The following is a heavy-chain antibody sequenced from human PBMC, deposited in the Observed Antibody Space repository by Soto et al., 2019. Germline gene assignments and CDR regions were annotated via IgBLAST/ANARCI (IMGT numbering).Heavy chain of an antibody. CDR2: ISSSSSYT. CDR1: GFTFSDYY. V-gene: IGHV3-11*06. CDR3: ARCNMTTVTTHAFDI. D-gene: IGHD4-17*01. J-gene: IGHJ3*02. Sequence: QVQLVESGGGLVKPGGSLRLSCAASGFTFSDYYMSWIRQAPGKGLEWVSYISSSSSYTNYADSVKGRFTIYRDNAKNSLYLQMNSLRAEDTAVYYCARCNMTTVTTHAFDIWGQGTMVTVSS.